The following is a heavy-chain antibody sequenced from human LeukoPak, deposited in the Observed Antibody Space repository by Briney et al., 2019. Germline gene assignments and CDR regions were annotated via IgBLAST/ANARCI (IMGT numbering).Heavy chain of an antibody. CDR3: ARGGYSYGSENYYYSYMAV. CDR1: GYTFTSYE. Sequence: ASVKVSCKASGYTFTSYEINWVRQATGQGVEWMGWMNPNSGNTGYAQKFQGRVTITRNTSISTAYMELSSLRSEDTAVYYCARGGYSYGSENYYYSYMAVWGKGTTVTVSS. CDR2: MNPNSGNT. D-gene: IGHD5-18*01. J-gene: IGHJ6*03. V-gene: IGHV1-8*03.